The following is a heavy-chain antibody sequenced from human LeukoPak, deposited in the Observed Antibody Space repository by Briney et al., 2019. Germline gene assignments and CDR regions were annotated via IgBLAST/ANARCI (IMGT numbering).Heavy chain of an antibody. J-gene: IGHJ4*02. CDR2: IYSGGST. D-gene: IGHD3-9*01. V-gene: IGHV3-53*01. CDR3: ARDQGVLRYFDH. CDR1: GFTASSNY. Sequence: PGGSLRLSCAASGFTASSNYMSWVRQAPGKGLEWVSVIYSGGSTYYADSVKGRFTISRDNSKNTLYLQMNSLRAEDTAVYYCARDQGVLRYFDHWGQGTLVTVSS.